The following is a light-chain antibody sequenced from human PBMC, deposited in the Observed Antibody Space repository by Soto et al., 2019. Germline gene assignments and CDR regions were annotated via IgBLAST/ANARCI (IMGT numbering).Light chain of an antibody. V-gene: IGLV2-14*01. Sequence: QSALTQPASVSGSPGQSITISCTGTSSDVCGYNYVSWYQQHPGKAPKLMIYDVSNRPSGVSNRFSGSKSGNTASLTISGLQAEDEADYYCSSYTSSSTPGGVFGTGTKVTVL. CDR2: DVS. CDR1: SSDVCGYNY. J-gene: IGLJ1*01. CDR3: SSYTSSSTPGGV.